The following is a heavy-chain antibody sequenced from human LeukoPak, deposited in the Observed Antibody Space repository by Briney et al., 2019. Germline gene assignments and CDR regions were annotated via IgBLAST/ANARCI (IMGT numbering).Heavy chain of an antibody. CDR3: ARRRSSEPNYYYYYYMDV. Sequence: SETLSLTCTVSGGSISSHYWSWIRQPPGKGLEWIGYIYYSGSTNYNPSLKSRVTISVDTSKNQFSLKLSSVTAADTAVYYCARRRSSEPNYYYYYYMDVWGKGTTVTVSS. D-gene: IGHD1-14*01. CDR1: GGSISSHY. CDR2: IYYSGST. J-gene: IGHJ6*03. V-gene: IGHV4-59*11.